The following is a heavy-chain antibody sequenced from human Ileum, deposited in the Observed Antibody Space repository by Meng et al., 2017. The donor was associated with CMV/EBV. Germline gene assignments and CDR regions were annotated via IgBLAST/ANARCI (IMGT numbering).Heavy chain of an antibody. D-gene: IGHD3-3*01. CDR3: ARGFNYDFRSGYYTNYYYYGMDV. CDR2: ISAYNGNT. V-gene: IGHV1-18*01. Sequence: ASVKVSCKASGYTFTSYGISWVRQAPGQGLEWMGWISAYNGNTNYAQKLQGRVTMTTDTSTSTAYMELRSLRSDDTAVYYCARGFNYDFRSGYYTNYYYYGMDVWGQGTTVTVSS. J-gene: IGHJ6*02. CDR1: GYTFTSYG.